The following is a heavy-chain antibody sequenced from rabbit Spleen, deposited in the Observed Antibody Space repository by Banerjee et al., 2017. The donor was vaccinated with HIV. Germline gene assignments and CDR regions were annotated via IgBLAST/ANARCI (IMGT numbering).Heavy chain of an antibody. CDR3: AKTSGSGGGNAYNL. CDR2: IYGGSSGNT. J-gene: IGHJ4*01. CDR1: GFDFSSSHW. V-gene: IGHV1S40*01. D-gene: IGHD1-1*01. Sequence: QSLEESGGDLVKPGASLTLTCTASGFDFSSSHWLCWVRQAPGKGLEWIACIYGGSSGNTYYASWAKGRFTISKTSSTTVTLQMTSLTAADTATYFCAKTSGSGGGNAYNLWGPGTLVTVS.